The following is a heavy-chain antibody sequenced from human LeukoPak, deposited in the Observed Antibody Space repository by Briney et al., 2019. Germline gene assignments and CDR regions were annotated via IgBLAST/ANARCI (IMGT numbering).Heavy chain of an antibody. V-gene: IGHV4-34*01. D-gene: IGHD6-19*01. J-gene: IGHJ4*02. Sequence: SETLSLTCAVYGGSFSGYYWSWIRQPPGKGLEWIGEINHSGSTNYNPSLKSRVTISVDTSKNQFSLKPSSVTAADTAVYYCARCIAVAGFDYWGQGTLVTVSS. CDR3: ARCIAVAGFDY. CDR1: GGSFSGYY. CDR2: INHSGST.